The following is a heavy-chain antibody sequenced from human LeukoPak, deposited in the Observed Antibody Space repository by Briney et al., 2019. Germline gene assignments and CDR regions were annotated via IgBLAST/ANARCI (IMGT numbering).Heavy chain of an antibody. Sequence: PSETLSLTCTVSGVSISSYYWSWIRQPPGKGLEWIGYIYYSGSTNYNPSLKSRVTISVDTSKNQFSLKLSSVTAADTAVYYCARVSGYSSSLYGMDVWGQGTTVTVSS. CDR1: GVSISSYY. J-gene: IGHJ6*02. D-gene: IGHD6-13*01. CDR2: IYYSGST. V-gene: IGHV4-59*01. CDR3: ARVSGYSSSLYGMDV.